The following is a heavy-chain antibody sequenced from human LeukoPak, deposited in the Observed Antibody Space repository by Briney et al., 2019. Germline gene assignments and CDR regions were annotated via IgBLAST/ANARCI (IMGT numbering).Heavy chain of an antibody. J-gene: IGHJ4*02. V-gene: IGHV4-4*07. CDR1: GGSISSYY. CDR3: ARGRGYSSDSSGFDY. CDR2: IYTSGST. D-gene: IGHD3-22*01. Sequence: PSETLSLTCTVSGGSISSYYWRGVRQPGGKGLEGIGRIYTSGSTNYNPSLTRRGTISVDKSKNQFSLQLSSVTAADTAVYYCARGRGYSSDSSGFDYWGQGTLVTVSS.